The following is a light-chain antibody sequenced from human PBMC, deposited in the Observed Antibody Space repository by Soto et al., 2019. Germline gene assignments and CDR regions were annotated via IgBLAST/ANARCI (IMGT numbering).Light chain of an antibody. CDR2: EVS. Sequence: QSALTQPASVSGSPGQSITISCTGTNNDVGGYNYVSWYQQHPGKAPKLMIYEVSNRPSGVSNRFSGSKPGNTASLTISGLQAEDEADYYCSSYARSTSRSVVFGGGTKLTVL. V-gene: IGLV2-14*01. J-gene: IGLJ2*01. CDR1: NNDVGGYNY. CDR3: SSYARSTSRSVV.